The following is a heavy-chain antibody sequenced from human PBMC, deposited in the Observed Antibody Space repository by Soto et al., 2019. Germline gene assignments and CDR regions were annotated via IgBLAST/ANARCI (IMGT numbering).Heavy chain of an antibody. CDR2: IKSKTDGWTT. D-gene: IGHD3-3*01. CDR1: GFTFSNAW. J-gene: IGHJ6*03. CDR3: TTAGTTIFGVVISYYYYYMDV. Sequence: EVQLVESGGGLVKPGGSLRLSCAASGFTFSNAWMSWVRQAPGKGLEWVGRIKSKTDGWTTDYAAPVKGRFTISRDDSKNTLYLQMNSLKTEDTAVYYCTTAGTTIFGVVISYYYYYMDVWGKGTTVTVSS. V-gene: IGHV3-15*01.